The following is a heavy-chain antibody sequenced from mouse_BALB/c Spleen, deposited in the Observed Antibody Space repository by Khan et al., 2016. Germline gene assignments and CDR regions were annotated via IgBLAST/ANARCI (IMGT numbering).Heavy chain of an antibody. CDR3: AGYDYDRGYFDY. CDR1: GYSITSDYA. CDR2: ISYSGST. V-gene: IGHV3-2*02. D-gene: IGHD2-4*01. J-gene: IGHJ2*01. Sequence: EVQLQESGPGLVKPSQSLSLTCTVTGYSITSDYAWNWIRQFPGNKLEWMGYISYSGSTSYNPSLKSRISITRDTSKNQFFLQLNSVATEDTATXYCAGYDYDRGYFDYWGQGTTLTVSS.